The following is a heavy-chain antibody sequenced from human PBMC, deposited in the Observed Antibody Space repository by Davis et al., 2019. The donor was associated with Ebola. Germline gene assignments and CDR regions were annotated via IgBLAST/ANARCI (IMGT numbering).Heavy chain of an antibody. Sequence: ASVKVSCKASGYTFTGYYMHWVRQAPGQGLEWMGRINPNSGGTNYAQKFQGRVTMTRDTSISTAYMELSRLRSDDTAVYYCARAEAGYCSGGSCYGGWFDPWGQGTLVTVSS. CDR1: GYTFTGYY. CDR2: INPNSGGT. V-gene: IGHV1-2*06. CDR3: ARAEAGYCSGGSCYGGWFDP. D-gene: IGHD2-15*01. J-gene: IGHJ5*02.